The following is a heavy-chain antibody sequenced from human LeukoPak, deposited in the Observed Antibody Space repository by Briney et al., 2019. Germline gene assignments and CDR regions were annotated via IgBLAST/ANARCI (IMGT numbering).Heavy chain of an antibody. CDR1: EFNFDEYA. D-gene: IGHD3-10*01. V-gene: IGHV3-48*01. J-gene: IGHJ4*02. Sequence: GGSLRLSCVASEFNFDEYAMNWVRQAPGKGVEGISCIYRDSSVIHYADSVRGRFTVSRDDAKNSMYLQMNSLRAEDTAVYFCARYGSGRNYRDPFGYWGQGTLVTVSS. CDR2: IYRDSSVI. CDR3: ARYGSGRNYRDPFGY.